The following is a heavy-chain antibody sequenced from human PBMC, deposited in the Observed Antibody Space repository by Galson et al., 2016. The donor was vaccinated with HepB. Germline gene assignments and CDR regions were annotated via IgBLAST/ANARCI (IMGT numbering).Heavy chain of an antibody. CDR1: GFNFNNYA. D-gene: IGHD2-21*01. CDR2: ISGSGATT. J-gene: IGHJ3*02. Sequence: SLRLSCAASGFNFNNYAMSWVRQAPRKGLEWVSTISGSGATTYYEDSLKGRFTISRDNGKRTLYLQMNSLRAEDSAVYYCARVIGGTLDALDTWGQGTMVTVSS. V-gene: IGHV3-23*01. CDR3: ARVIGGTLDALDT.